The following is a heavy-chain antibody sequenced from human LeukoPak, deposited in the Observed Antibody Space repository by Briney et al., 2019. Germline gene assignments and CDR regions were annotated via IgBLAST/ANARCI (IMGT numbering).Heavy chain of an antibody. J-gene: IGHJ4*02. CDR3: ARDMVAARPPHYFDY. D-gene: IGHD6-6*01. V-gene: IGHV3-21*01. CDR2: ISSSSSYI. Sequence: GGSLRLSCAASGFTFSSYWMNWVRQAPGKGLEWVSSISSSSSYIYYADSVKGRFTISRDNAKNSLYLQMNSLRAEDTAVYYCARDMVAARPPHYFDYWGQGTLVTVSS. CDR1: GFTFSSYW.